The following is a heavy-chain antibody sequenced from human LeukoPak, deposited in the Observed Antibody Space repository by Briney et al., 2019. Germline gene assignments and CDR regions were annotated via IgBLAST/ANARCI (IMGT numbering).Heavy chain of an antibody. CDR1: GFTFSSYE. D-gene: IGHD2-8*01. CDR3: AKDGDIVLMVYGNFDY. CDR2: ISGSGGST. Sequence: GGSLRLSCAASGFTFSSYEMNWVRQAPGKGLEWVSAISGSGGSTYYADSVKGRFTISRDNSKNTLYLQMNSLRAEDTAVYYCAKDGDIVLMVYGNFDYWGQGTLVTVSS. V-gene: IGHV3-23*01. J-gene: IGHJ4*02.